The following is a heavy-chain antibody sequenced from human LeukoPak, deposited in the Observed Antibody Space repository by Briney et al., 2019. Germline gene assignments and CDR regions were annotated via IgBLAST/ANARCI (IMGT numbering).Heavy chain of an antibody. CDR3: ARDLAAAGTGEIDY. CDR2: IWYDGSNK. D-gene: IGHD6-13*01. V-gene: IGHV3-33*01. J-gene: IGHJ4*02. Sequence: GGSLRLSCAASGFTFSSYGTHWVRQAPGKGLEWVAVIWYDGSNKYYADSVKGRFTISRDNSKNTLYLQMNSLRAEDTAVYYCARDLAAAGTGEIDYWGQGTLVTVSS. CDR1: GFTFSSYG.